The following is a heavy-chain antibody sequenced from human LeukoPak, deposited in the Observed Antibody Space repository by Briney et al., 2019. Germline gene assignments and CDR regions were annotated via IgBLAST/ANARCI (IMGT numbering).Heavy chain of an antibody. V-gene: IGHV1-69*01. CDR3: ARKPRLDERCFDL. CDR1: GGTFSSYA. CDR2: IIPIFGTA. Sequence: SVKVSCKASGGTFSSYAISWVRQAPGQGLEWMGGIIPIFGTANYAQKFQGRVTITADESTSTAYMELSSLRSEDTAVYYCARKPRLDERCFDLWGRGTLVTVSS. J-gene: IGHJ2*01. D-gene: IGHD3/OR15-3a*01.